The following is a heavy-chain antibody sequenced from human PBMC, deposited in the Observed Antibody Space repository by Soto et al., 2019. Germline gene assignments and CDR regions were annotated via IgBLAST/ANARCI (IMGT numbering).Heavy chain of an antibody. V-gene: IGHV3-30*19. D-gene: IGHD1-1*01. J-gene: IGHJ4*02. CDR2: IPHDGTYQ. CDR3: VRDDDNLDNGLDY. CDR1: GFTFSSYG. Sequence: QVQSVESGGGVVQPGGSLRLSCTASGFTFSSYGMHWVRQAPGKGLQWVAVIPHDGTYQYYLDSVKGRFTISRDNSKDTLYLQMNSLRVEDTAVYYCVRDDDNLDNGLDYWGQGTLVTVSS.